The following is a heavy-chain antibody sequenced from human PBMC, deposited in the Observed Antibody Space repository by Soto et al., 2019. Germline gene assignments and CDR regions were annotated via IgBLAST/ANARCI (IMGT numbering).Heavy chain of an antibody. CDR2: ISYDGSNK. V-gene: IGHV3-30-3*01. Sequence: QVQLVESGGGVVQPGRSLRLSCAASGFTFSSYAMHWVRQAPGKGLEWVAVISYDGSNKYYADSVKGRFTISRDNSKNTLYLQMNGLRAEDTAVYYCARERLVGATAADAFDIWGQGTMVTVSS. CDR1: GFTFSSYA. CDR3: ARERLVGATAADAFDI. J-gene: IGHJ3*02. D-gene: IGHD1-26*01.